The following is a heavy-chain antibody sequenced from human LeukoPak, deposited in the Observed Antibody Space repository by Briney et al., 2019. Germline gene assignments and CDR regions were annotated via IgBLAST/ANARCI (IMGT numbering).Heavy chain of an antibody. V-gene: IGHV4-59*02. Sequence: PSETLSLTCSVSGASVNNDFWSWIRQPPGKGLEWIGYIHYSGFTDYNPSLKSRVTISRDTSKNQFSLKVSSVTAADTAVYYCARAVGSYYYYYYMDVWGKGTTVTVSS. CDR2: IHYSGFT. J-gene: IGHJ6*03. D-gene: IGHD1-26*01. CDR3: ARAVGSYYYYYYMDV. CDR1: GASVNNDF.